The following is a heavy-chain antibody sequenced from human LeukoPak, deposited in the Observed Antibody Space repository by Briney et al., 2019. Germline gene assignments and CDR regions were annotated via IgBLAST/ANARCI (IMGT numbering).Heavy chain of an antibody. CDR3: ARVRTEWYIDL. Sequence: PGGSLRLSCAASGFIISPNWVTWVRQAPGMGLEWVANMKEDGGEKFYVDSVRGRFTISRDNAKNSLYLQMNSLGVEDTGVYYCARVRTEWYIDLWGRGTLVTVST. D-gene: IGHD2-8*02. J-gene: IGHJ2*01. CDR2: MKEDGGEK. CDR1: GFIISPNW. V-gene: IGHV3-7*01.